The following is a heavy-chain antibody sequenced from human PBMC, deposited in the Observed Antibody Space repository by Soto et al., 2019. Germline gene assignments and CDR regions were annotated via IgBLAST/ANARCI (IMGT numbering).Heavy chain of an antibody. Sequence: GGSLRLSCAASGFTFSSYGMHWVRQAPGKGLEWVAVIWYDGSNKYYADSVKGRFTISRDNSKNTLYLQMNSLRAEDTAVYYCARDKFGLRYFDWLPPGYWGQGTLVTVSS. CDR1: GFTFSSYG. D-gene: IGHD3-9*01. CDR2: IWYDGSNK. CDR3: ARDKFGLRYFDWLPPGY. V-gene: IGHV3-33*01. J-gene: IGHJ4*02.